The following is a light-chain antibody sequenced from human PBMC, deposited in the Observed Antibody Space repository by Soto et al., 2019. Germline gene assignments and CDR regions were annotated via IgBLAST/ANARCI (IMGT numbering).Light chain of an antibody. J-gene: IGKJ3*01. Sequence: DIQMTQSPSTLSASVGDRVTITCRASQSINNWLAWYQQNPGKAPKLLISKASSLESGVPSRFSGSGSGTEFTLTISSLQPDDFATYYCQQYNSYIFTFGPGTKVDI. CDR1: QSINNW. V-gene: IGKV1-5*03. CDR3: QQYNSYIFT. CDR2: KAS.